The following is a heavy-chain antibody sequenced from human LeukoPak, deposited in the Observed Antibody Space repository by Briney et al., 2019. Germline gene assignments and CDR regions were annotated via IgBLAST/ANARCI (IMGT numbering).Heavy chain of an antibody. CDR1: RLTFSSYA. D-gene: IGHD2-21*01. CDR3: ATERGDSPDY. V-gene: IGHV3-23*01. CDR2: ISGSGTNT. Sequence: GGSLRLSCAASRLTFSSYAMSWVRQGPGKGLEWVSGISGSGTNTYYADSVKGRFTISRDNSKNTLYLQMNNLRAEDTAVYYCATERGDSPDYWGQGTLVTVSS. J-gene: IGHJ4*02.